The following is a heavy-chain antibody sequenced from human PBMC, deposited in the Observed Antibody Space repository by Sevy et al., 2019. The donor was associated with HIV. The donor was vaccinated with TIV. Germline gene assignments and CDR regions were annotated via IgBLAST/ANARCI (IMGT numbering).Heavy chain of an antibody. CDR3: AKGNSGSFDY. CDR2: IKQDESER. D-gene: IGHD3-10*01. Sequence: GGSLRRSCAASGFSFSNYWMHWVRQAPGKGLEWVANIKQDESERYYVASVKGRFTISRDNAKNSVYLEMNSLRPDDTAIYYCAKGNSGSFDYWGQGTLVTVSS. V-gene: IGHV3-7*01. J-gene: IGHJ4*02. CDR1: GFSFSNYW.